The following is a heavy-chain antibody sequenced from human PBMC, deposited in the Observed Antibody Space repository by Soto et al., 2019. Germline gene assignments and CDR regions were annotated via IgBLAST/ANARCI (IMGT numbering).Heavy chain of an antibody. Sequence: SETLSLTCAVSSGSISSSNWWSWVRQPPGKGLEWIGEIYHSGSTNYNPSLKSRVTISVDKSKNQFSLKLSSVTAADTAVYYCASWPDNWNYDSAFDIWGQGTMVTVSS. V-gene: IGHV4-4*02. D-gene: IGHD1-7*01. CDR2: IYHSGST. CDR3: ASWPDNWNYDSAFDI. CDR1: SGSISSSNW. J-gene: IGHJ3*02.